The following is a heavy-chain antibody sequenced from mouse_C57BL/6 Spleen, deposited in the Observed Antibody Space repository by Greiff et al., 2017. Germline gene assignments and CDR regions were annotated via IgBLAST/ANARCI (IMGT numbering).Heavy chain of an antibody. Sequence: QVQLQQPGAELVKPGASVKMSCKASGYTFTSYWITWVKQRPGQGLEWIGDIYPGSGSTNYNEKFKSKATLTVATSSSTAYMQLSSLTSEESAVYYCSREDYGALYYAMDYWGQGTSVTVSS. V-gene: IGHV1-55*01. CDR1: GYTFTSYW. CDR3: SREDYGALYYAMDY. D-gene: IGHD1-1*01. J-gene: IGHJ4*01. CDR2: IYPGSGST.